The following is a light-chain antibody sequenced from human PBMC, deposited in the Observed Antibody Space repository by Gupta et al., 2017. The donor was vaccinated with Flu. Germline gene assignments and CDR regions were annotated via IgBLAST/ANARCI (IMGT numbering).Light chain of an antibody. J-gene: IGLJ3*02. Sequence: SYELTQPPSVSVSPGQTASITCSGDKLGDKSPNWYQQKPGQSPVLVIYQDNKRPSGIPERFSGSTSGNTATLTISGTQAMDEADCYCQTWDSNNWVFGGGTKLTVL. CDR1: KLGDKS. V-gene: IGLV3-1*01. CDR2: QDN. CDR3: QTWDSNNWV.